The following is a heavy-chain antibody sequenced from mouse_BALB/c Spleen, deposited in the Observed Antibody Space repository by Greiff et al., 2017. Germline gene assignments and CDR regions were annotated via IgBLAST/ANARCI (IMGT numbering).Heavy chain of an antibody. V-gene: IGHV5-6-5*01. CDR3: ARGDGNYDYFDY. J-gene: IGHJ2*01. Sequence: EVKVVESGGGLVKPGGSLKLSCAASGFTFSSYAMSWVRQTPEKRLEWVASISSGGSTYYPDSVKGRFTISRDNARNILYLQMSSLRSEDTAMYYCARGDGNYDYFDYWGQGTTLTVSS. D-gene: IGHD2-1*01. CDR1: GFTFSSYA. CDR2: ISSGGST.